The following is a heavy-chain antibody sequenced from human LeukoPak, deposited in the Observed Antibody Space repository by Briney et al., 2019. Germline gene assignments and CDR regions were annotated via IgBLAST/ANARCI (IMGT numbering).Heavy chain of an antibody. V-gene: IGHV3-66*01. D-gene: IGHD6-13*01. Sequence: PGGSLRLSCAASGFTVSSNYMSWVRQAPGKGLEWVSVIYSGGSTYYADSVKGKFTISRDNSKNTLYLQMNSLRAEDTAVYYCARGGGYSSSPKSYWGQGTLVTVSS. CDR3: ARGGGYSSSPKSY. J-gene: IGHJ4*02. CDR2: IYSGGST. CDR1: GFTVSSNY.